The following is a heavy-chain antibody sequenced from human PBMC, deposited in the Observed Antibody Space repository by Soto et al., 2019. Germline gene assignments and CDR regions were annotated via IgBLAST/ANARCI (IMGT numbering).Heavy chain of an antibody. CDR2: ISYSGST. J-gene: IGHJ4*02. Sequence: LQLQESGPRLVKPSETLSLTCAVSGVSISSGTYYWGWIRQPPGKGLEWIGTISYSGSTYYNPSLKSRVTISADTSKNQFSLSLSSVTAADTAVYHCARRDQRGVLRGIDYWGQGTLVTVSS. CDR1: GVSISSGTYY. V-gene: IGHV4-39*01. D-gene: IGHD3-10*01. CDR3: ARRDQRGVLRGIDY.